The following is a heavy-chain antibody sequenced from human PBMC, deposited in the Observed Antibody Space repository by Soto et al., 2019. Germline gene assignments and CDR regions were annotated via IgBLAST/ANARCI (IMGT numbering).Heavy chain of an antibody. D-gene: IGHD6-13*01. CDR2: ISSSGSTI. CDR1: GFTFSDYY. V-gene: IGHV3-11*01. Sequence: QVQLVESGGGLVKPGGSLRLSCAASGFTFSDYYMSWIRQAPGNGLEGVSYISSSGSTIYYADPVKGRFTSSRDNSKNTMYLQMNSLRAVETDVYYCAREYSSSWYSQSVDYWGQGPLVTVSS. J-gene: IGHJ4*02. CDR3: AREYSSSWYSQSVDY.